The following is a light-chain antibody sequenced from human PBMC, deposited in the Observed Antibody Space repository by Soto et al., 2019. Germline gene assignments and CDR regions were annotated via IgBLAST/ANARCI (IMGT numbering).Light chain of an antibody. Sequence: EIVLTQSPATLSLSPGERATLSCRASQSVGSYLAWYQQKPGQAPRLLIYDASNRATGIPARFSGSGSGTDFTLSICSLEPEDFAVYYCQQRSNWPPYTFGQGTKLEIK. CDR1: QSVGSY. CDR3: QQRSNWPPYT. CDR2: DAS. J-gene: IGKJ2*01. V-gene: IGKV3-11*01.